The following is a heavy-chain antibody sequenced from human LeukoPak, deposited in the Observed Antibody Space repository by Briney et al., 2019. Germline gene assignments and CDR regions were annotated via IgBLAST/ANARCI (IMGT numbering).Heavy chain of an antibody. D-gene: IGHD6-13*01. Sequence: GGSLRLSCAASGFTFSSYSMNWVRQAPGKGLEWVSYISSSSTIYYADSVKGRFTISRDNAKNSLYLQMNSLRAEDTAVYYCATNPSIAAAGRFDYWGQGTLVTVSS. CDR1: GFTFSSYS. J-gene: IGHJ4*02. CDR2: ISSSSTI. CDR3: ATNPSIAAAGRFDY. V-gene: IGHV3-48*01.